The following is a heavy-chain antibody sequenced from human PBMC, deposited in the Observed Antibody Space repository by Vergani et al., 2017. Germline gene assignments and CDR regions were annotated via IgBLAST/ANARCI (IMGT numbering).Heavy chain of an antibody. J-gene: IGHJ4*02. D-gene: IGHD1-7*01. Sequence: EVQLVQSGAEVKKPGESLKISCKGSGYSFTSYWIGWVRQMPGKGLEWMGIIYPGDSDTRYSPSFQDQVTISADKSISSAYLQWSSLNASDTAMYYCAGGGWNYGLSGGVSCFDYWGQGTLVTVSS. CDR1: GYSFTSYW. V-gene: IGHV5-51*03. CDR3: AGGGWNYGLSGGVSCFDY. CDR2: IYPGDSDT.